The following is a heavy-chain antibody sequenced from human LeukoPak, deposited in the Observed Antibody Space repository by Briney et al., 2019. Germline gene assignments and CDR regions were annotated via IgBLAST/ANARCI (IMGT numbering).Heavy chain of an antibody. CDR2: INPSGGST. D-gene: IGHD6-19*01. Sequence: GASVKVSCKASGYTFTSYYMHWVRQAPGQGLEWMGIINPSGGSTSYAQKFQGRVTMTRDTSTSTVYMELSSLRSEDTAVYYCARPIAVAVDSGQSGMDVWGQGTTVTVSS. CDR1: GYTFTSYY. J-gene: IGHJ6*02. V-gene: IGHV1-46*01. CDR3: ARPIAVAVDSGQSGMDV.